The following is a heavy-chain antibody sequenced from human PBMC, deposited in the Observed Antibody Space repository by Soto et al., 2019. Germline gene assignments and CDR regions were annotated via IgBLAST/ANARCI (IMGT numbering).Heavy chain of an antibody. CDR1: GVSVSIGDYY. CDR2: IYYTGRT. Sequence: SETLSLTCTVSGVSVSIGDYYWSCIRQPPGKGLEWIGYIYYTGRTYYNPSLKSRVIISVDTSKNQFSLKLSSVTAAEKAVYYCARAHYDILTGYPTHAFDIWGQGTMVTVS. V-gene: IGHV4-30-4*01. CDR3: ARAHYDILTGYPTHAFDI. J-gene: IGHJ3*02. D-gene: IGHD3-9*01.